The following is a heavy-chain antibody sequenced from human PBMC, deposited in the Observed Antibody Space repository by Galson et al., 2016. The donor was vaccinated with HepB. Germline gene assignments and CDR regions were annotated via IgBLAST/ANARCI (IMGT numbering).Heavy chain of an antibody. CDR2: IGTAGDT. V-gene: IGHV3-13*01. Sequence: SLRLSCAASGFTFRTYDMHWVRQTKTKGLEWVSAIGTAGDTYYPDSVKVRFTISRENAKNSLYLQMNSLRAGDTAVYCCARGPYRRSSSYYDMDVWGQGTTVTVSS. CDR1: GFTFRTYD. J-gene: IGHJ6*02. CDR3: ARGPYRRSSSYYDMDV. D-gene: IGHD3-10*01.